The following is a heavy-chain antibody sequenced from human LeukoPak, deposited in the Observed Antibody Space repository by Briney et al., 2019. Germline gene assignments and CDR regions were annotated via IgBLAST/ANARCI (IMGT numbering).Heavy chain of an antibody. CDR1: GFTFSSYN. CDR3: ARGQKHLWLHKDY. D-gene: IGHD5-18*01. CDR2: IGGSGSYI. Sequence: NPGGSLRLSCAASGFTFSSYNMNWVRQAPGKGLEWVSSIGGSGSYIFYADSVKGRFTISRDNAKNSLYLQMNSLRAEDTAVYYCARGQKHLWLHKDYWGQGTLVTVSS. V-gene: IGHV3-21*01. J-gene: IGHJ4*02.